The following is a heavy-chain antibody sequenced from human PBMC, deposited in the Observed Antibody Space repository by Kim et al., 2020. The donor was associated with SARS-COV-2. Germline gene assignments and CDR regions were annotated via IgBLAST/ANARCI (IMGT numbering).Heavy chain of an antibody. D-gene: IGHD3-9*01. Sequence: ASVKVSCTGSGYSFSNDGISWVRQAPGQGLEWMGWISAYNGNIKYAQKFQDRVILSTDTSKSTAYMGMRSLRSDDTAVYFCARGLGDILTAYYYSSPMDVGGRGTTVTVSS. V-gene: IGHV1-18*01. CDR1: GYSFSNDG. CDR2: ISAYNGNI. J-gene: IGHJ6*02. CDR3: ARGLGDILTAYYYSSPMDV.